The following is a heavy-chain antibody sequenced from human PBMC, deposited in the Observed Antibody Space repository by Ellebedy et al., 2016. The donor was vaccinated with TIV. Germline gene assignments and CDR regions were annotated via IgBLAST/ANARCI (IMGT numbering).Heavy chain of an antibody. V-gene: IGHV3-73*01. J-gene: IGHJ4*02. D-gene: IGHD4-17*01. CDR1: EFTFSGSA. CDR3: VSWRSGEPN. CDR2: IRSKANNYAT. Sequence: PGGSLRPSCAASEFTFSGSAMHWVRQASGKGLEWVGRIRSKANNYATAYAASVKGRFTISRDDSKNTAYLQMNSRKTEDTAVYYCVSWRSGEPNWGQGTLVTVSS.